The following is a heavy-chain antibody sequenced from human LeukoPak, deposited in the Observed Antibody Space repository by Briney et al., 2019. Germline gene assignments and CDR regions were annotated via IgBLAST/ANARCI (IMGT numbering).Heavy chain of an antibody. V-gene: IGHV4-30-2*01. CDR2: IYHSGST. J-gene: IGHJ4*02. CDR1: GGSISSGGYS. D-gene: IGHD3-10*01. Sequence: PSQTLSLTCAVSGGSISSGGYSWSWIRQPPGKGLEWIGYIYHSGSTYYNPSLKSRVTISVDRSKNQFSLKLSSVTAADTAVYYCARGVWFGEMGFDYWGQGTLVTVSS. CDR3: ARGVWFGEMGFDY.